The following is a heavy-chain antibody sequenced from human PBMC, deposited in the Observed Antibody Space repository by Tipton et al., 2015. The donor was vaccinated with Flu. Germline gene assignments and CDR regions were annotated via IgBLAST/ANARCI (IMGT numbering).Heavy chain of an antibody. D-gene: IGHD4-11*01. CDR1: GDSIRSSNYY. CDR3: ARRDYSNYVSVPKNWFVS. CDR2: TFHSGNT. J-gene: IGHJ5*01. Sequence: GLVKPSETLSLTCGVSGDSIRSSNYYWGWIRQPPGKGLEWIGNTFHSGNTYLNPSLKSRVTISIDTSKNQFSLKLSSVTAADTAVYYCARRDYSNYVSVPKNWFVSWGQGTLVTVSS. V-gene: IGHV4-39*07.